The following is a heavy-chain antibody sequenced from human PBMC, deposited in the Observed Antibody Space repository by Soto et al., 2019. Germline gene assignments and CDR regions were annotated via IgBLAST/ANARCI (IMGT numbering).Heavy chain of an antibody. J-gene: IGHJ4*02. CDR2: ISSSSSYI. CDR1: GFTFSSYS. D-gene: IGHD2-2*01. Sequence: EVQLVESGGGLVKPGGSLRLSCAASGFTFSSYSMNWVRQAPGKGLEWVSSISSSSSYIYYADSVKGRFTISRANAKNSLYLQMNSLSAEDTAVYDCARAGIVVVPEPVDYWGQGALVTVSS. CDR3: ARAGIVVVPEPVDY. V-gene: IGHV3-21*01.